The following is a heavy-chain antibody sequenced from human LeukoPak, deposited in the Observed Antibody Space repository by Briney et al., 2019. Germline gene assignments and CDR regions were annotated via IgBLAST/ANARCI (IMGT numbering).Heavy chain of an antibody. D-gene: IGHD5-12*01. Sequence: SETLSLTCTVSGGSISSYYWSWIRQPPGKGLEWIGYIYYSGSTNYNPSLKSRVTISVDTSKNQFSLKLSSVTAADTAVYYCARHRPGLVVATGPFDYWGQGTLVTVSS. CDR2: IYYSGST. CDR3: ARHRPGLVVATGPFDY. CDR1: GGSISSYY. J-gene: IGHJ4*02. V-gene: IGHV4-59*08.